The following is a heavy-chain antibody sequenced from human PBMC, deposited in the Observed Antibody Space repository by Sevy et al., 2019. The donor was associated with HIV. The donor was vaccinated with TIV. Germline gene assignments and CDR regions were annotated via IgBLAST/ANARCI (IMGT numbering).Heavy chain of an antibody. V-gene: IGHV3-74*01. Sequence: RGYLRLSCAGSGFSITSYWMHWVRQAPGKGLVRVSRMNEDGSVTNHADSVRGRFPISRDNAKNTLYLQMNSLRVEDTALYYCVKDFGGPTDYWGQGTLVIVSS. J-gene: IGHJ4*02. CDR3: VKDFGGPTDY. CDR1: GFSITSYW. CDR2: MNEDGSVT. D-gene: IGHD3-16*01.